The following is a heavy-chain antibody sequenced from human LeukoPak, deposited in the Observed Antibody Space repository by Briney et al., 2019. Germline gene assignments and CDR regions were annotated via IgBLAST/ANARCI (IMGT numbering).Heavy chain of an antibody. CDR3: ARTGFLEWFSAGYYYYYYMDV. CDR1: GGSISSYY. Sequence: PSETLSLTCTVSGGSISSYYWSWIRQPPGKGLEWIGYIYYSGSTNYNPSLKSRVTISVDTSKNQFSLKLSSVTAADTAVYYCARTGFLEWFSAGYYYYYYMDVWRKGTTVTVSS. V-gene: IGHV4-59*01. CDR2: IYYSGST. D-gene: IGHD3-3*01. J-gene: IGHJ6*03.